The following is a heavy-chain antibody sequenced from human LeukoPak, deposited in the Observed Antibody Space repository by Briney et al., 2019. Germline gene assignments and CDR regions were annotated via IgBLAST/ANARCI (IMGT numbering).Heavy chain of an antibody. V-gene: IGHV4-59*01. CDR1: GGSISSYY. Sequence: SETLSLTCTVSGGSISSYYWSWIRQPPGKGLEWIGYIYYSGSTNYNPSLKSRATISVDTSKNQFSLKLSSVTAADTAVYYCARVSYNWIDYWGQGTLVTVSS. CDR2: IYYSGST. CDR3: ARVSYNWIDY. J-gene: IGHJ4*02. D-gene: IGHD1-20*01.